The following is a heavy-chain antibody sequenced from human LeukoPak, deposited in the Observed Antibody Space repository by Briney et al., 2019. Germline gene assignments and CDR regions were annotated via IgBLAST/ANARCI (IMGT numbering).Heavy chain of an antibody. CDR2: MNPKSGNT. V-gene: IGHV1-8*03. CDR3: ARGGAVAGDSDY. D-gene: IGHD6-19*01. J-gene: IGHJ4*02. CDR1: GYTFTRYD. Sequence: ASVKVSCKASGYTFTRYDINWVRQATGQGLEWMGWMNPKSGNTGHAQKFQGRVTITRDTSISTVYMELSSLRSEDTAVYFCARGGAVAGDSDYWGQGTLVTVSS.